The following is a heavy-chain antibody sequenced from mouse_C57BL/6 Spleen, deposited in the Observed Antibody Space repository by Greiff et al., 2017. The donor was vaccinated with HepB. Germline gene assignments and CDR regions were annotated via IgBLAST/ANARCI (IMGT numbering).Heavy chain of an antibody. Sequence: ESGPGLVKPSQSLSLTCSVTGYSITSGYYWNWIRQFPGNKLEWMGYISYDGSNNYNPSLKNRISITRDTSKNQFFLKLNSLTTEDTATYYCARETGPTIVTYAMDYWGQGTSVTVSS. CDR2: ISYDGSN. J-gene: IGHJ4*01. V-gene: IGHV3-6*01. D-gene: IGHD2-5*01. CDR1: GYSITSGYY. CDR3: ARETGPTIVTYAMDY.